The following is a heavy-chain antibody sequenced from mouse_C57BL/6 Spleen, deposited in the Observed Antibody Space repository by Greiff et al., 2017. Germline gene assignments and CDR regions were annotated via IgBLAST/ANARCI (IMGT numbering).Heavy chain of an antibody. V-gene: IGHV1-19*01. Sequence: VQLQQSGPVLVKPGASVKMSCKASGYTFTDYYMNWVKQSHGKSLEWIGVINPYNSGTSYNQKFKGKATLTVDKSSSTAYMELNSLTTEDSAVYYCAREAFAYWGQGTLGTVAA. J-gene: IGHJ3*01. CDR3: AREAFAY. CDR2: INPYNSGT. CDR1: GYTFTDYY.